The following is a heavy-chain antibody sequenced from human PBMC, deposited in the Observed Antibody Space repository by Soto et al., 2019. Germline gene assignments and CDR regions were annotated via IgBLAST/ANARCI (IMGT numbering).Heavy chain of an antibody. Sequence: GGSLRLSCAAYGFTFRSFTMNWVRQAPGEGLEWVSTISSNSAYIYYTDALRVRFTISRDNAKNSLHLQMNSLRAEDTAVYYCTRDASRDSSARGWFDPWGPGTLVTVSS. D-gene: IGHD6-13*01. V-gene: IGHV3-21*01. J-gene: IGHJ5*02. CDR1: GFTFRSFT. CDR2: ISSNSAYI. CDR3: TRDASRDSSARGWFDP.